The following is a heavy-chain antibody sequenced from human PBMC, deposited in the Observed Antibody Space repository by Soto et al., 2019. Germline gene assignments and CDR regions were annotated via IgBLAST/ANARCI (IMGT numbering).Heavy chain of an antibody. V-gene: IGHV3-21*01. D-gene: IGHD3-9*01. J-gene: IGHJ4*02. Sequence: PGGSLRLSCAASGFTFSSYSMNWCRQAPWRGLEWVSSISSSSSYIYYADSVKGRFTISRDNAKNSLYLQMNSLRAEDTAVYYCAKALYDILTGYYDFDYWGQGTLVTVSS. CDR1: GFTFSSYS. CDR2: ISSSSSYI. CDR3: AKALYDILTGYYDFDY.